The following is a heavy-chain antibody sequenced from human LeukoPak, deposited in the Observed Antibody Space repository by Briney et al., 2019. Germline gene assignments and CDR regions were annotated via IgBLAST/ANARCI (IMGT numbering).Heavy chain of an antibody. CDR2: INWNGGST. CDR3: TKGIPREIHLWAPTFDY. J-gene: IGHJ4*02. D-gene: IGHD5-18*01. V-gene: IGHV3-20*04. CDR1: GFTFDDYG. Sequence: GSLRLSCAASGFTFDDYGMSWVRQAPGKGLEWVSGINWNGGSTGYADSVKGRFTISRDNAKNSLYLQMNSLRAEDTAFYYCTKGIPREIHLWAPTFDYWGQGTLVTVSS.